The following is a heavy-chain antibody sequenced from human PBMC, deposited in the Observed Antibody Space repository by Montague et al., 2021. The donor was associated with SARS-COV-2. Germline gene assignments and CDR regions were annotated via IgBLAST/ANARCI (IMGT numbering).Heavy chain of an antibody. Sequence: PALVKPTQTLTLTCTFSGFSLSTSGMCVSWIRQPPGKALEWLARIDWDDDKYYSTSLKTRFTISKDTSKNQAVLTMTNMDPVDTATYYCARDWGCTHFDYWGQGTLVTVSS. J-gene: IGHJ4*02. CDR2: IDWDDDK. CDR1: GFSLSTSGMC. D-gene: IGHD7-27*01. V-gene: IGHV2-70*11. CDR3: ARDWGCTHFDY.